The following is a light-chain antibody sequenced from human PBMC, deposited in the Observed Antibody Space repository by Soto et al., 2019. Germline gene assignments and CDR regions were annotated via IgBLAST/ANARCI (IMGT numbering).Light chain of an antibody. CDR2: VDSDGSH. CDR3: QTLGAGIWV. Sequence: QLVLTQSPSASASLGASVKLTCTLTSGHSRYGIAWHQQQPEKGPRYLMTVDSDGSHSKGDGVPDRFSCSSSGAERYLTISSLQSDDEADYYCQTLGAGIWVFGGGTKLTVL. CDR1: SGHSRYG. J-gene: IGLJ3*02. V-gene: IGLV4-69*01.